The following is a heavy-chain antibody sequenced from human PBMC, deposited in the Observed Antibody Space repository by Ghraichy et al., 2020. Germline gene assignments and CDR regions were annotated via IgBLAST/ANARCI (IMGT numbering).Heavy chain of an antibody. D-gene: IGHD2-2*01. Sequence: SETLSLTCAVYGGSFSGYYWSWIRQPPGKGLEWIGEINHSGSTNYNPSLKSRVTISVDTSKNQFSLKLSSVTAADTAVYYCARAQLRYCSSTSCYRYYYYYGMDVWGQGTTVTVSS. V-gene: IGHV4-34*01. CDR2: INHSGST. CDR1: GGSFSGYY. CDR3: ARAQLRYCSSTSCYRYYYYYGMDV. J-gene: IGHJ6*02.